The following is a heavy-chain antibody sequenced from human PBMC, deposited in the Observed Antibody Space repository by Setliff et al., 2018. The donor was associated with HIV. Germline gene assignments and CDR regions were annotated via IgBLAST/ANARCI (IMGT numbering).Heavy chain of an antibody. Sequence: ASVKVSCKASGYSFTGYYMHWVRQAPGQGLEWMGVINPTGGSTRNTQKFQGRVAMTRDTSTSTVYMELSSLRSEDTAVYYCASAGAWQRNALDIWGQGTMVTVSS. CDR1: GYSFTGYY. J-gene: IGHJ3*02. CDR3: ASAGAWQRNALDI. CDR2: INPTGGST. D-gene: IGHD5-12*01. V-gene: IGHV1-46*01.